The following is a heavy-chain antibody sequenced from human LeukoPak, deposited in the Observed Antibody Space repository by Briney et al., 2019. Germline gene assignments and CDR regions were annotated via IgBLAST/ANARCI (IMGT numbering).Heavy chain of an antibody. D-gene: IGHD5-24*01. Sequence: GGSLRLSCAASGFSFSSHWMIWFRQAPGKGPEWVAHIKRDGSEKYYVDSVKGRFTISRDNAKDSLYLQMNSLRAEDTAVYYCARDLIWLQSDSWGQGTLVTVSS. J-gene: IGHJ4*02. CDR2: IKRDGSEK. CDR3: ARDLIWLQSDS. V-gene: IGHV3-7*01. CDR1: GFSFSSHW.